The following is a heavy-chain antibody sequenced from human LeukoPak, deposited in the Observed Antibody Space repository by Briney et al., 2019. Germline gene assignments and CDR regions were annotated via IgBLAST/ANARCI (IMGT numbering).Heavy chain of an antibody. CDR1: GYTFTSYG. V-gene: IGHV1-18*01. J-gene: IGHJ4*02. Sequence: ASVKVSCKASGYTFTSYGISWVRQAPGQGLEWMGWISAYNGNTNYAQKLQGRVTMTTDTSASTAYMELSSLRSEDTAVYYCAREDLVAVAGDHWGQGTLVTVPS. D-gene: IGHD6-19*01. CDR3: AREDLVAVAGDH. CDR2: ISAYNGNT.